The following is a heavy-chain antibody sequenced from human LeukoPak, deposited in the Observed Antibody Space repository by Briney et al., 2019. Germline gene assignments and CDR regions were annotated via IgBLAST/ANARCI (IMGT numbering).Heavy chain of an antibody. CDR2: IDWDDDK. D-gene: IGHD3-22*01. J-gene: IGHJ4*02. Sequence: SGPALVKPTQTLTLTCTFSGFSLSTSGMCVSWIRQHPGKALEWLARIDWDDDKYYSTSLKTRLTISKDTSKNQVVLTMTNMDPVDTATYYCARVDSGAYHFDYWGQGTLVTVSS. V-gene: IGHV2-70*11. CDR1: GFSLSTSGMC. CDR3: ARVDSGAYHFDY.